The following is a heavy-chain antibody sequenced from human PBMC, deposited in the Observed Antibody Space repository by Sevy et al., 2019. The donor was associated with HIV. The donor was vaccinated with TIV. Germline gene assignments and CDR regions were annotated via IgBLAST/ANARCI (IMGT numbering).Heavy chain of an antibody. CDR1: GGSISSYY. CDR2: IYYSGST. V-gene: IGHV4-59*01. J-gene: IGHJ4*02. Sequence: SETLSLTCTVSGGSISSYYWSWIRQPPGKGLEWIGYIYYSGSTNYNPSLKSRVTISVDTSKNQSSLKLSSVTAADTAVYYCARYRSSGWFYYFDYWGQGTLVTVSS. CDR3: ARYRSSGWFYYFDY. D-gene: IGHD6-19*01.